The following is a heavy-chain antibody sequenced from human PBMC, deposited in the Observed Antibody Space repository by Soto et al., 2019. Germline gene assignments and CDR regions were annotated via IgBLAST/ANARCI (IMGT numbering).Heavy chain of an antibody. CDR3: ARVRTPFKYYFDY. Sequence: EVQLVESGGGLVQPGGSLRLSCAASGFTFSSYWMSWVRQAPGKGLEWVANIKQDGSEKYYVDSVKGRFTISRDNAKNSLYLQMNSLRAEDTAVYYCARVRTPFKYYFDYWGQGTLVTVFS. J-gene: IGHJ4*02. CDR1: GFTFSSYW. V-gene: IGHV3-7*01. CDR2: IKQDGSEK.